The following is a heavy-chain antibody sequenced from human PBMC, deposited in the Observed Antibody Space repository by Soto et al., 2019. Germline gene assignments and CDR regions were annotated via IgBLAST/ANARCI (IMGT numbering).Heavy chain of an antibody. CDR3: ARHGARAYFDY. V-gene: IGHV3-30*14. J-gene: IGHJ4*02. Sequence: PGGSLRLSCAASGFTFSSYAMHWVRQAQGKGLEWVAVISYDGSNKYYEDSVKGRFTISRDNSNNTLYHQMKSQRTEDTAVYYCARHGARAYFDYGGPETMVTVSS. D-gene: IGHD3-16*01. CDR2: ISYDGSNK. CDR1: GFTFSSYA.